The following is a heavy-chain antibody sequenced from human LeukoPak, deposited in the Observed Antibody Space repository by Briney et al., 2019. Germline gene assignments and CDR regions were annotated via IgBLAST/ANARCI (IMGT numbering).Heavy chain of an antibody. CDR2: IDPGAGIT. CDR3: ARDHQQGDSGIDCFDP. V-gene: IGHV1-46*01. Sequence: GASVNVSCKASGYSFSNFYIHWVRQAPGQGLEWMGIIDPGAGITTYEQKFQGRVTLTTDTSTSTVYMELRGLTSQDTAVYYCARDHQQGDSGIDCFDPWGQGTLVTVSS. D-gene: IGHD6-13*01. J-gene: IGHJ5*02. CDR1: GYSFSNFY.